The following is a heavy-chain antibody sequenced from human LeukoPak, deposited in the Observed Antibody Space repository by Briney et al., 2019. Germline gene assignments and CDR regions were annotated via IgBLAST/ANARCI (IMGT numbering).Heavy chain of an antibody. CDR3: AREYSSSYYFDY. V-gene: IGHV1-69*05. Sequence: SVKVSCKASGGTFSSYAISWVRQAPGQGLEWMGRIIPIFGTANYAQKFQGRVTITTDESTSMAYMELSSLRSEDTAVYYCAREYSSSYYFDYWGQGTLVTVSS. D-gene: IGHD6-6*01. CDR1: GGTFSSYA. J-gene: IGHJ4*02. CDR2: IIPIFGTA.